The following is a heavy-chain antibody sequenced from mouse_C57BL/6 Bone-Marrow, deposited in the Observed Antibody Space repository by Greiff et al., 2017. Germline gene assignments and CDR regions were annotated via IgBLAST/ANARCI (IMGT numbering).Heavy chain of an antibody. Sequence: GGGLVQPKGSLKLSCAASGFSFNTYAMNWVRQAPGKGLEWVARIRSKSNNYATYYADSVKDRFTISRDDSESMLYLQMNNLKTEDTAMYYCVRDYGSSPWFAYWGQGTLVTVSA. D-gene: IGHD1-1*01. CDR1: GFSFNTYA. J-gene: IGHJ3*01. V-gene: IGHV10-1*01. CDR2: IRSKSNNYAT. CDR3: VRDYGSSPWFAY.